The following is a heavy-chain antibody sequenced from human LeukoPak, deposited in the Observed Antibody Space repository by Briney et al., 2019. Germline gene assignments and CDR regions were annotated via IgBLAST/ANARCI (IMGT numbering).Heavy chain of an antibody. V-gene: IGHV4-34*01. J-gene: IGHJ4*02. D-gene: IGHD3-22*01. CDR2: INHTGST. Sequence: PSETLSLTCAVYGGSFSGYYWSWIRQPPGKGLEWIGEINHTGSTNYIPSLKSRVTISVDTSKNQFSLKLSSVTAADTAVYYCARRQRYYDGSGSLDYWGQGTLVTVSS. CDR1: GGSFSGYY. CDR3: ARRQRYYDGSGSLDY.